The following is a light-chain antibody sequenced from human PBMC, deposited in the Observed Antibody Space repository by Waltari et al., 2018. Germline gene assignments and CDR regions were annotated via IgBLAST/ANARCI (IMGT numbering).Light chain of an antibody. CDR1: QSVSNY. CDR3: QQRYSWPSLT. Sequence: EIVLTQSPATLSLSPGERATLSCRASQSVSNYLAWYQQKPGQAPRLRIFDASNRATGVPPRLSGSGSGTDFTLTISSLEPEDFAVYYCQQRYSWPSLTFGGGTKVEI. CDR2: DAS. J-gene: IGKJ4*01. V-gene: IGKV3-11*01.